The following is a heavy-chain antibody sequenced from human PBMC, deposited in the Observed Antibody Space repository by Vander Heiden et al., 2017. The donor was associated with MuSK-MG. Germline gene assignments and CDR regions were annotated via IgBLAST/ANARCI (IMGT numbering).Heavy chain of an antibody. D-gene: IGHD5-12*01. V-gene: IGHV6-1*01. J-gene: IGHJ6*02. Sequence: QVQLQPSGPALVKPSQTLSLTCALSGGSVSSNSAAWNWIRQSPSRGLEWLGRTYYRSKWYNDYAVSVKSRITINPDTSKNQFSLQLNSVTPEDTAVYYCARVGLRRWDYYYGMDVWGQGTTVTVSS. CDR2: TYYRSKWYN. CDR3: ARVGLRRWDYYYGMDV. CDR1: GGSVSSNSAA.